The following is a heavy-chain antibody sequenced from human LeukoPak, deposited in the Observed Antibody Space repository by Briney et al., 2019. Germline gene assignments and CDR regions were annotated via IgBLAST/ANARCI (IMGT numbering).Heavy chain of an antibody. V-gene: IGHV3-21*01. D-gene: IGHD3-10*01. CDR2: ISSTSSYT. CDR3: ARDHLYGSGSHDY. Sequence: PGGSLRLSCAASGFTFSSYSMNWVRQAPGKGLEWVSSISSTSSYTYYADSVKGRFTISRDNAKNSLYLQMNSLRAEDTAVYYCARDHLYGSGSHDYWGQGTLVTVSS. CDR1: GFTFSSYS. J-gene: IGHJ4*02.